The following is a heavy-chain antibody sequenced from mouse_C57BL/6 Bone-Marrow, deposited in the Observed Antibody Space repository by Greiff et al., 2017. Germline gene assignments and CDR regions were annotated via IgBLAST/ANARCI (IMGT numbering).Heavy chain of an antibody. J-gene: IGHJ4*01. V-gene: IGHV14-1*01. CDR2: IDPEDGDT. CDR3: TTKGPGWNYAMDY. Sequence: DVKLVESGAELVRPGASVKLSCTASGFNIKDYYMHWVKQRPEQGLEWIGRIDPEDGDTEYAPKFQGKATMTADTSSNTAYLQLSSLTSEDTAVYYCTTKGPGWNYAMDYWGQGTSVTVSS. CDR1: GFNIKDYY. D-gene: IGHD3-1*01.